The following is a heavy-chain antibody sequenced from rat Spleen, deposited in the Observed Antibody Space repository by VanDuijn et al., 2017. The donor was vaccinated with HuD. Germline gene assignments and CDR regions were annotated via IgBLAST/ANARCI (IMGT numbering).Heavy chain of an antibody. V-gene: IGHV5-22*01. J-gene: IGHJ2*01. CDR2: ISYEGSST. CDR3: TRRGHTMGLTTRYFDY. CDR1: GFTFSDYY. D-gene: IGHD1-9*01. Sequence: EVQLVESGGGLVQPGRSLKFSCAASGFTFSDYYMAWVRQAPKKGLAWVASISYEGSSTYYGDSVKGRFTISSDNAKSTLYLQMNSLRSEDTATYYCTRRGHTMGLTTRYFDYWGQGVMVTVSS.